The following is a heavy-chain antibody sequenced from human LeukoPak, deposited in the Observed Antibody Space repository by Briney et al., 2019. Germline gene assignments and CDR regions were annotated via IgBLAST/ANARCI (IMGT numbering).Heavy chain of an antibody. Sequence: SETLSLTCTVSGGSISSSSYYWSWIRQPPGKGLEWIGSIYYSGSTYYNPSLKSRVTISVDTSKNQFSLKLSSVTAADTAVYYCARGSWELLCDYWGQGTLVTVSS. D-gene: IGHD1-26*01. J-gene: IGHJ4*02. CDR1: GGSISSSSYY. CDR2: IYYSGST. V-gene: IGHV4-39*07. CDR3: ARGSWELLCDY.